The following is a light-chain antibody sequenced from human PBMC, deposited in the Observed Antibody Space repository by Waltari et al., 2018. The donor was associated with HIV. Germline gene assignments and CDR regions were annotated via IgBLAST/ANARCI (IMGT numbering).Light chain of an antibody. CDR1: SSDVGRYDY. J-gene: IGLJ2*01. CDR3: SSYAGINPVI. V-gene: IGLV2-8*01. Sequence: QSALTQPPSASGSLGQSVTISCTGSSSDVGRYDYVSWYQPPPAKAPKLLIFEVNKRPSGVPDRFSGSKSGNTASLTVSGLQAEDEAEYSCSSYAGINPVIFGGGTTLTVL. CDR2: EVN.